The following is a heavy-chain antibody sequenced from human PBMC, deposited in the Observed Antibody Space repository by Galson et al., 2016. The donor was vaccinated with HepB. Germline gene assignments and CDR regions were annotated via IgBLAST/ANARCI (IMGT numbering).Heavy chain of an antibody. D-gene: IGHD3-10*01. V-gene: IGHV3-7*01. Sequence: SLRLSCAASGFTFQSFAMHWVRQAPGKGLEWVANMWGDGIMSYYADSIRGRFTISRDNGKSSLYLQMNSLRVEDTAVYYCTSEVSGSYFDWGQGTLVTVSS. CDR3: TSEVSGSYFD. J-gene: IGHJ4*02. CDR1: GFTFQSFA. CDR2: MWGDGIMS.